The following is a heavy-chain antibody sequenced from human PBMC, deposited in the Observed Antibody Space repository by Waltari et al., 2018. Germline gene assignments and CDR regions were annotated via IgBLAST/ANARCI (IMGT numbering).Heavy chain of an antibody. D-gene: IGHD6-19*01. CDR2: ITHREST. CDR3: ERGGGWYRRDY. Sequence: VQLQLWGAGLLKPSETLSLTCAVSGGSFSGYYWSWIRRPAGKGVEWIGEITHRESTNYNPSLKRRVTISVDTSKNQLSLKLRSVTAADTAVYYCERGGGWYRRDYWGQGTLVTVSS. J-gene: IGHJ4*02. CDR1: GGSFSGYY. V-gene: IGHV4-34*01.